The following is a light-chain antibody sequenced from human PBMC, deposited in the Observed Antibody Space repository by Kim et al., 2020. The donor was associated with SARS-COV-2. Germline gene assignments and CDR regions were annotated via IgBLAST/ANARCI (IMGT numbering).Light chain of an antibody. V-gene: IGKV2-30*01. CDR1: QSFVYSDGNIY. Sequence: PASTPGRSCQSFVYSDGNIYLNCFHQRPGQSPRRLIYKVSNRDSGVPDRFSCSGSGTDFTLQISRVESEDVWVYYCMQCTHWPFTFGPGTKVDIK. CDR3: MQCTHWPFT. CDR2: KVS. J-gene: IGKJ3*01.